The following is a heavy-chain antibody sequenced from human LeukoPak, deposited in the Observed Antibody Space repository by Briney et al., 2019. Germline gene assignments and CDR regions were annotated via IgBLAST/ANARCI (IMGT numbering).Heavy chain of an antibody. CDR2: IYYSGST. CDR3: ARAKGYTYGRDFYFYYGMDV. V-gene: IGHV4-59*01. Sequence: SETLSLTCTVSGGSISSYYWSWIRQPPGKGLEWIGYIYYSGSTNYNPSLKSRVTISVDTSKNQFSLKLSSVTAADTAVYYCARAKGYTYGRDFYFYYGMDVWGQGTTVTVSS. CDR1: GGSISSYY. D-gene: IGHD5-18*01. J-gene: IGHJ6*02.